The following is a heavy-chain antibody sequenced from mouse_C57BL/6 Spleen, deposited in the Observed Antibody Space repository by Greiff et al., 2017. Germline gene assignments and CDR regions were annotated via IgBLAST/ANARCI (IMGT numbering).Heavy chain of an antibody. CDR3: ASSGSRGTYYFDY. Sequence: QVHVKQPGAELVKPGASVKLSCKASGYTFTSYWMHWVKQRPGRGLEWIGRIDPNSGGTKYNEKFKSKATLTVDKPSSTAYMQLSSLTSEDSAVYYCASSGSRGTYYFDYWGQGTTLTVSS. V-gene: IGHV1-72*01. D-gene: IGHD1-1*01. CDR1: GYTFTSYW. J-gene: IGHJ2*01. CDR2: IDPNSGGT.